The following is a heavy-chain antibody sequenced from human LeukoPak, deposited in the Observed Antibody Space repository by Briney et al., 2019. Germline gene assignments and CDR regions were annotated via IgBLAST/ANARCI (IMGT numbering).Heavy chain of an antibody. D-gene: IGHD6-19*01. CDR1: GGSISSSSYY. Sequence: PSETLSLTCTVSGGSISSSSYYWGWIRQPPGKGLEWIGSIYYSGSTYYNPSLKSRVTISVDTSKNQFSLKLSSVTAADTAVYYCARAGIAVAGTLYYFDYWVQGTLVTVSS. CDR2: IYYSGST. J-gene: IGHJ4*02. V-gene: IGHV4-39*07. CDR3: ARAGIAVAGTLYYFDY.